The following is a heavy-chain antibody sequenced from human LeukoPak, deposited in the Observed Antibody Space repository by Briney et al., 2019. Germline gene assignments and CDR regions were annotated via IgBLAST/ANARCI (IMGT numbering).Heavy chain of an antibody. CDR3: ALWEQQLFPSDAFDI. CDR2: INPNSGGT. J-gene: IGHJ3*02. D-gene: IGHD6-13*01. Sequence: ASVKVSCKASGYTFTGYYMHWVRQAPGQGLEWMGWINPNSGGTNYAQKFQGRVTMTRDTSISTAYMELSSLRSEDTAVYYCALWEQQLFPSDAFDIWGQGTMVTVSS. V-gene: IGHV1-2*02. CDR1: GYTFTGYY.